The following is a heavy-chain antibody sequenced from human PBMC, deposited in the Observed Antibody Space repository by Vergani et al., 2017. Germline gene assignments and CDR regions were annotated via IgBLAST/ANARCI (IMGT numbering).Heavy chain of an antibody. D-gene: IGHD1-14*01. CDR3: ARNGRIDAEGTEVDD. Sequence: EVLLVESGGGLVQPGGSLRLSCAASGFTFSRHWMHWVRQAPGKGLVWVSRVNPEGTNTPYADSVKGRFTISRDNAKNMMYLQLNSLRDEDTAVYYCARNGRIDAEGTEVDDWGQGTLVTVSS. J-gene: IGHJ4*02. V-gene: IGHV3-74*02. CDR2: VNPEGTNT. CDR1: GFTFSRHW.